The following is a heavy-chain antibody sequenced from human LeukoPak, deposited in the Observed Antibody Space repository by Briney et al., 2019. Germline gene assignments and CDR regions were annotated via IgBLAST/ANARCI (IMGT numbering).Heavy chain of an antibody. Sequence: GRSLRLSCAASGFTFSSYGVHWVRQAPGKGLEWVAVIWYDGSNKYYADSVKGRFTISRDNSKNTLYLQMNSLRAEDTAVYYCARDKSRYDSSGYYPFDYWGQGTLVTVSS. J-gene: IGHJ4*02. CDR3: ARDKSRYDSSGYYPFDY. D-gene: IGHD3-22*01. CDR2: IWYDGSNK. V-gene: IGHV3-33*01. CDR1: GFTFSSYG.